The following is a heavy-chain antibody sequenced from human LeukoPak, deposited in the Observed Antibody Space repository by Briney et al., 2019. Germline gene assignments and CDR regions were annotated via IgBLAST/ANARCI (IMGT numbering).Heavy chain of an antibody. CDR1: GYTFTSYG. Sequence: ASVKVSCKASGYTFTSYGISWVRQAPGQGLEWMGWISAYNGNTNYAQKLQGRVTMTRDTSTSTVYMELSSLRSEDTAVYYCEVQDDSSGYYWGQGTLVTVSS. J-gene: IGHJ4*02. CDR2: ISAYNGNT. V-gene: IGHV1-18*01. D-gene: IGHD3-22*01. CDR3: EVQDDSSGYY.